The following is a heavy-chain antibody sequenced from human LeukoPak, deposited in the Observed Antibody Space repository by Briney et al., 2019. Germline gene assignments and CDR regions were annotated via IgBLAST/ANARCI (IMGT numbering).Heavy chain of an antibody. V-gene: IGHV1-18*01. Sequence: ASVKVSCKASGYTFTSYGISWVRQAPGRGLEWMGWISAYNGNTNYAQKLQGRVTMTTDTSTSTAYMELRSLRSDDTAVYYCARDLIDFWSGYYFDYWGQGTLVTVSS. CDR1: GYTFTSYG. CDR3: ARDLIDFWSGYYFDY. CDR2: ISAYNGNT. D-gene: IGHD3-3*01. J-gene: IGHJ4*02.